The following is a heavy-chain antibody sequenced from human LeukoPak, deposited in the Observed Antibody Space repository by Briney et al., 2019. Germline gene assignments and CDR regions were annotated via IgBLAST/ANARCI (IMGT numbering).Heavy chain of an antibody. CDR3: ARCTATSSTSCYAVDY. D-gene: IGHD2-2*01. CDR2: ISSSSSYI. CDR1: GFTFSTYS. V-gene: IGHV3-21*01. J-gene: IGHJ4*02. Sequence: GGSLRLSCAAPGFTFSTYSMNWVRQAPGKGLEWVSSISSSSSYIYYADSVKGRFTISRDNAKNSLYLQMNSLRDEDTAVYYCARCTATSSTSCYAVDYWGQGTLVTVSS.